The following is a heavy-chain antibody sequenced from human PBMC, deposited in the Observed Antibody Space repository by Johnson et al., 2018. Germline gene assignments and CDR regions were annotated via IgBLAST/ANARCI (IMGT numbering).Heavy chain of an antibody. CDR1: GFTFSSWT. J-gene: IGHJ1*01. Sequence: VQLVQSGGGLVQPGGSLRLSCVASGFTFSSWTMSWVRQAPGKGLQWVSYISGTSGTIYYADSVKGRFTISRDNAKNSLYLQRNSLKAEDTAVYYCARAPTQSAEYFQHWGQGTLVTVSS. CDR2: ISGTSGTI. V-gene: IGHV3-48*01. CDR3: ARAPTQSAEYFQH. D-gene: IGHD2-15*01.